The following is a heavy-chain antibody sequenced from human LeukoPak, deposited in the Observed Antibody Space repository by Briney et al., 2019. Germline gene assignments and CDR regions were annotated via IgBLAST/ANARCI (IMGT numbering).Heavy chain of an antibody. CDR3: ASPVLRYRWYAFDI. CDR1: GGTFSSYA. D-gene: IGHD3-9*01. V-gene: IGHV1-69*05. Sequence: GASVKVSCKASGGTFSSYAISWVRQAPGQGLEWMGGIIPIFGTANYAQKFQGRVTITTDESTSTAYMELSSLRSEDTAVYYCASPVLRYRWYAFDIWGQGTMVNVSS. J-gene: IGHJ3*02. CDR2: IIPIFGTA.